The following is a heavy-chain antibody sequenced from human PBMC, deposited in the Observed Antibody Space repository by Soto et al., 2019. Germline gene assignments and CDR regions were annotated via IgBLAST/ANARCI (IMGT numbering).Heavy chain of an antibody. V-gene: IGHV1-18*01. CDR2: ISVYNGNT. D-gene: IGHD6-19*01. Sequence: ASVKVSCKTSGYDFTWYGITWVRQAPGQGLEWIGWISVYNGNTNYAQKLQGRVTMTTDTSTSTAYMELRSLRSDDTAVYYCARESRAAVAGTRWFDPWGQGTLVTVS. CDR1: GYDFTWYG. CDR3: ARESRAAVAGTRWFDP. J-gene: IGHJ5*02.